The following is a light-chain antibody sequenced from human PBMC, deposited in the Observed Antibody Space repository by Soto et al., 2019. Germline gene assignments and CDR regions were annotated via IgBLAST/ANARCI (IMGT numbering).Light chain of an antibody. Sequence: QSTLTQPASVSGSPGQSITISCTGTSSDIGDCNYVSWYQQYPGKVPKLVIYDVSHRPSGVSNRFSGSKSGNTASLTISGLQAEDEADYYCSSSTTTTSLVVFGGGTKLTVL. CDR2: DVS. V-gene: IGLV2-14*01. J-gene: IGLJ3*02. CDR3: SSSTTTTSLVV. CDR1: SSDIGDCNY.